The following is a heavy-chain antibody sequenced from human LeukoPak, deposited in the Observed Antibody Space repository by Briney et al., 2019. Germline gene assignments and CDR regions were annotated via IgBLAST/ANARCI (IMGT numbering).Heavy chain of an antibody. CDR1: GGSFSGYY. V-gene: IGHV4-34*01. CDR2: INHSGST. J-gene: IGHJ6*03. CDR3: ARNYMGYMDV. D-gene: IGHD1-7*01. Sequence: SETLSLTCAVYGGSFSGYYWSWIRQPPGKGLEWIGEINHSGSTNYNPSLKSRVTISVDTSKNQFSLKLSSVTAADTAVYYCARNYMGYMDVWGKGTTVTISS.